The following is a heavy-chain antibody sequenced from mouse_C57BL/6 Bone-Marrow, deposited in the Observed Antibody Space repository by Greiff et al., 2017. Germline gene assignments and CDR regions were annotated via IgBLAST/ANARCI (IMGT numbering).Heavy chain of an antibody. V-gene: IGHV5-9-1*02. CDR2: ISSGGDYI. Sequence: EVKVVESGEGLVKPGGSLKLSCAASGFTFSSYAMSWVRQTPEKRLEWVAYISSGGDYIYYADTVKGRFTISRDNARNTLYLQMSSLKSEDTAMYYCTRGGHYYGSSLAWFAYWGQGTLVTVSA. CDR3: TRGGHYYGSSLAWFAY. D-gene: IGHD1-1*01. J-gene: IGHJ3*01. CDR1: GFTFSSYA.